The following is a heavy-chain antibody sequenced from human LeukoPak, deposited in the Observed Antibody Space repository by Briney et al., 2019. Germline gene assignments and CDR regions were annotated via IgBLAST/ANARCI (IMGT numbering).Heavy chain of an antibody. CDR1: GYPISSGFY. J-gene: IGHJ6*04. CDR3: ARFLGGNGLSYYGMDV. Sequence: SETLSLTCAVTGYPISSGFYWGWIRQPPGKGLEWIGSIYHDGRNYYNASLKSRVTISLDTSKNQFSLKLSSVTAADTAVYYCARFLGGNGLSYYGMDVWGKGTTVTVSS. D-gene: IGHD1-1*01. V-gene: IGHV4-38-2*01. CDR2: IYHDGRN.